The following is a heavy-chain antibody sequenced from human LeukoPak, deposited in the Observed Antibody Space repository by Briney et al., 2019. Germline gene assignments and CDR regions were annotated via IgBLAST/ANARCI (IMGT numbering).Heavy chain of an antibody. CDR1: GFTFSSYS. CDR3: AKRNRCSGYDCYYYYGMDV. V-gene: IGHV3-23*01. D-gene: IGHD5-12*01. CDR2: ISGSGGST. J-gene: IGHJ6*02. Sequence: GGSLRLSCAASGFTFSSYSMNWVRQAPGKGLEWVSAISGSGGSTYYADSVKGRFTISRDNSKNTLYLQMNSLRAEDTAVYYCAKRNRCSGYDCYYYYGMDVWGQGTTVTVSS.